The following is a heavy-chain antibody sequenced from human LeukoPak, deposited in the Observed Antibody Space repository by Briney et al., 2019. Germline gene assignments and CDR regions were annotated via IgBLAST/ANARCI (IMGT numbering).Heavy chain of an antibody. V-gene: IGHV3-23*01. CDR3: AKDWKRIVVVGPITRHGNYMDV. CDR1: GFTVSTSA. CDR2: ISGSGGGT. D-gene: IGHD2-15*01. Sequence: GGSLRLSCAAAGFTVSTSAMSSVRQAPGKGLEWVSGISGSGGGTYYADSVKGRFTISRDNSKNTLYLQMNSLRPEDTAVYFCAKDWKRIVVVGPITRHGNYMDVWGKGTTVTISS. J-gene: IGHJ6*03.